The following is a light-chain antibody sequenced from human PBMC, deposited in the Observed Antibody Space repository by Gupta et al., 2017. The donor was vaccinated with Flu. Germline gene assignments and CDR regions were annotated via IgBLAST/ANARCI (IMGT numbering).Light chain of an antibody. V-gene: IGLV2-23*03. CDR2: EGS. J-gene: IGLJ3*02. Sequence: QSALTQPASVSGSPGQSITISCTGTSSDVGSYNLVSWYQQHPGNAPKLMIYEGSKRAAVVASLFSGSKSGNTASLTISALQAEGEADYYCCSDARSSTFGFGGGTKLTVL. CDR3: CSDARSSTFG. CDR1: SSDVGSYNL.